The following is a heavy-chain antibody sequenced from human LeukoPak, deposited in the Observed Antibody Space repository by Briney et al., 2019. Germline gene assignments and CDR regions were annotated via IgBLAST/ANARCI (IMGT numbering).Heavy chain of an antibody. CDR2: IYYSGST. D-gene: IGHD6-25*01. CDR1: GGSISSSSYY. CDR3: ARKTAALDY. V-gene: IGHV4-39*01. Sequence: SETLSLTCTVSGGSISSSSYYWGWISQPPGKGLEWIGSIYYSGSTYYNPSLKSRVTISVDTSKNQFSLKLSSVTAADTAVYYCARKTAALDYWGQGTLVTVSS. J-gene: IGHJ4*02.